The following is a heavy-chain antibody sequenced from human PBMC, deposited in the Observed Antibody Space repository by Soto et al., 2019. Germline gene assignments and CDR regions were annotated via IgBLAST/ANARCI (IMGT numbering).Heavy chain of an antibody. V-gene: IGHV4-30-2*01. CDR3: ARGFRDYVGTNWFDP. CDR1: GGSISSGGYS. D-gene: IGHD4-17*01. J-gene: IGHJ5*02. Sequence: PSETLSLTCAVSGGSISSGGYSWSWIRQPPGKGLEWIGYIYHSGSTYYNPSLKSRVTISVDRSKNQFSLKLSSVTAADTAVYYCARGFRDYVGTNWFDPWGQGTPVTVSS. CDR2: IYHSGST.